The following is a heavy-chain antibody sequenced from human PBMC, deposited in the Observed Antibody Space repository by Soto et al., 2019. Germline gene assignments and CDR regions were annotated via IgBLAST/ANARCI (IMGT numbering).Heavy chain of an antibody. CDR1: GGSISSYY. J-gene: IGHJ4*02. D-gene: IGHD1-26*01. V-gene: IGHV4-59*08. CDR2: IYYSGST. Sequence: PSETLSLTCTVSGGSISSYYWSWIRQPPGKGLEWIGYIYYSGSTNYNPSLKSRVTISVDTSKNQFSLKLSSVTAADTAVYYCARRADSGPYDYWGQGTPVTFSS. CDR3: ARRADSGPYDY.